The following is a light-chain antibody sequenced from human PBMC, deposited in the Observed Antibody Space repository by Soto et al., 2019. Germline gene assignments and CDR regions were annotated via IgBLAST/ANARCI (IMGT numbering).Light chain of an antibody. CDR2: DAS. CDR3: HQYGASPWT. J-gene: IGKJ1*01. V-gene: IGKV3D-15*01. Sequence: EVVMTQSPATLSVSPGERATLSCRASESVSRNLAWYQQKPGQAPRLLIYDASNRATGIPARFSGSGSATEFTLNINRLEPEDFAVYYCHQYGASPWTFGQGTKVDIK. CDR1: ESVSRN.